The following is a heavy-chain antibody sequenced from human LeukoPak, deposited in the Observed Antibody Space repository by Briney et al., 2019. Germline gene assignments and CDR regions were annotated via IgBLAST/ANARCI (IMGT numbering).Heavy chain of an antibody. CDR1: GFTFSNFW. J-gene: IGHJ4*02. CDR2: ITSDGSNI. Sequence: GESLKISCAASGFTFSNFWPHWVRQAPGKGLEWVSRITSDGSNINYADSVQGRFTISRDNAKNTLYLQMNSLRAEDTAVYYCARGGHSSFDYWGQGALVTVSS. V-gene: IGHV3-74*01. CDR3: ARGGHSSFDY. D-gene: IGHD3-16*01.